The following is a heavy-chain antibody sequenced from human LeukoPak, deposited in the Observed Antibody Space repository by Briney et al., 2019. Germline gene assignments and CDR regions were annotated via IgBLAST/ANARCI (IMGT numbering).Heavy chain of an antibody. CDR2: IYSGGTT. CDR3: ARDSRYCGGDCFDP. CDR1: GFTFSHYG. Sequence: GGSLRLSCAASGFTFSHYGMNWVRQAPGKGLEWVSVIYSGGTTYYVDSVKGRFTISRDNSKNTLYLQMNSLRAEDTAVYYCARDSRYCGGDCFDPWGQGTLVTVSS. V-gene: IGHV3-53*01. J-gene: IGHJ5*02. D-gene: IGHD2-21*01.